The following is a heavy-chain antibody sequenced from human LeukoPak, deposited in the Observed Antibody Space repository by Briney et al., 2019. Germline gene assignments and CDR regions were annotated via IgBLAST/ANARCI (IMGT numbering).Heavy chain of an antibody. CDR1: GYTFTDFG. CDR3: ARDHSPIAAAGTGDAFDI. V-gene: IGHV1-18*01. D-gene: IGHD6-13*01. Sequence: ASVKVSCKTSGYTFTDFGITWVRQAPGQGLEWVGWINTKTGQINLARKLQGRVTMTTDTSTRTAYMELRSLRSEDTAVYYCARDHSPIAAAGTGDAFDIWGQGTMVTVSS. CDR2: INTKTGQI. J-gene: IGHJ3*02.